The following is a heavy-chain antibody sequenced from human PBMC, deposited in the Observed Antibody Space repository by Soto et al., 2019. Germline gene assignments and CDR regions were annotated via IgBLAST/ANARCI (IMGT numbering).Heavy chain of an antibody. CDR2: INHSGST. Sequence: SETLSLTCTVSGGSISSGGYYWSWIRQPPGKGLEWIGEINHSGSTNYNPSLKSRVTISVDTSKNQFSLKLSSVTAADTAVYYCARDGGYSSSWYIRFRSYFDYWGQGTLVTVSS. D-gene: IGHD6-13*01. CDR1: GGSISSGGYY. CDR3: ARDGGYSSSWYIRFRSYFDY. V-gene: IGHV4-39*07. J-gene: IGHJ4*02.